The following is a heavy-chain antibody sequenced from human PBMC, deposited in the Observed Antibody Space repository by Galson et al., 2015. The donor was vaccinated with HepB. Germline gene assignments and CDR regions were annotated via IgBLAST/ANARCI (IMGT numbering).Heavy chain of an antibody. CDR3: VRDLGGGPCGRCGMDV. J-gene: IGHJ6*02. D-gene: IGHD2-15*01. V-gene: IGHV1-18*04. Sequence: SVKVSCKASGYVFSKYGFSWVRQAPGQGLEWMGWISGYDAKTNYAQRLQDRVTMTTDTNRRTVYMELRSLRFDDTAVYYCVRDLGGGPCGRCGMDVWGQGTTVTVSS. CDR1: GYVFSKYG. CDR2: ISGYDAKT.